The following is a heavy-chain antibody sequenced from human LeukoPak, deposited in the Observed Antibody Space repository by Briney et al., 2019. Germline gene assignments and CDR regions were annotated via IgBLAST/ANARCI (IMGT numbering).Heavy chain of an antibody. Sequence: SETLSLTCTVSGGSIRSSYYYWGWIRQPPGKGLEWIGSIYDSGSTYYNPSLKSRVTISVDTSKNQFSLKLNSVTAADTAVYYYARLDKSSGDDYWGQGTLVTVSS. CDR3: ARLDKSSGDDY. J-gene: IGHJ4*02. V-gene: IGHV4-39*01. CDR1: GGSIRSSYYY. CDR2: IYDSGST. D-gene: IGHD7-27*01.